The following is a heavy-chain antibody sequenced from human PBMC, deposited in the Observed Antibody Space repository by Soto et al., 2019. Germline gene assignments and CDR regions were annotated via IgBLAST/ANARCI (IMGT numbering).Heavy chain of an antibody. J-gene: IGHJ4*02. D-gene: IGHD5-18*01. V-gene: IGHV3-48*02. Sequence: EVQLVESGGGLVQPGGSLRLSCAASGFTFSSYNMNWVRQAPGKGVEWVSYISTGGSTTYYADSVKGRFTISRDNAKNSLYLQMKSLRDEDTAVYYCARPLPAMVIDHWGQGTLVTVSS. CDR1: GFTFSSYN. CDR3: ARPLPAMVIDH. CDR2: ISTGGSTT.